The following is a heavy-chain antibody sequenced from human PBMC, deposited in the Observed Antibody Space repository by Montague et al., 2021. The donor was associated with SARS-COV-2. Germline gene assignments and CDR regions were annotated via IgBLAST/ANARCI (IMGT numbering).Heavy chain of an antibody. D-gene: IGHD6-19*01. Sequence: SLRLSCAASGFTFNNYAMHWVRQAPGKGLEWVAIISCDGSNKYYADSVKGRLAISRDNSKNTPYLQMNSLRAEDTAVYYCVRASLIKARIAVAGTTVYWGQGTLVTISS. CDR3: VRASLIKARIAVAGTTVY. CDR2: ISCDGSNK. CDR1: GFTFNNYA. J-gene: IGHJ4*02. V-gene: IGHV3-30*09.